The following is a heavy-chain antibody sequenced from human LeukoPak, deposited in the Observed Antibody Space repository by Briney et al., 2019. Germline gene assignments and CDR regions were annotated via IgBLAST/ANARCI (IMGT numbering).Heavy chain of an antibody. CDR1: GFTFSTYW. V-gene: IGHV3-7*01. D-gene: IGHD6-13*01. CDR2: IKQDGSEK. J-gene: IGHJ4*02. Sequence: GGSLRLSCAASGFTFSTYWMSWVRQAPGKGLEWVANIKQDGSEKYYLDSVKGRFTVSRDNAKNSLYLQMNSLRAEDTAVYFCTREAAAGIDYWGQGTLVTVSS. CDR3: TREAAAGIDY.